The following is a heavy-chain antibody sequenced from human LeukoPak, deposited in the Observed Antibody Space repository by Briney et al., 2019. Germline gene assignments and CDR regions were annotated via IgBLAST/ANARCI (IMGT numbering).Heavy chain of an antibody. CDR1: GFTLSDYY. CDR2: ISSSGGTI. J-gene: IGHJ4*02. CDR3: ARTRDYGDLIDY. Sequence: PGGSLRLSCAASGFTLSDYYMSWIRQAPGKGLEWVSYISSSGGTIYYVDSVKGRFTISRDNAKNSLYLQMNSLRAEDTAVYYRARTRDYGDLIDYWGQGTLVTVSS. V-gene: IGHV3-11*01. D-gene: IGHD4-17*01.